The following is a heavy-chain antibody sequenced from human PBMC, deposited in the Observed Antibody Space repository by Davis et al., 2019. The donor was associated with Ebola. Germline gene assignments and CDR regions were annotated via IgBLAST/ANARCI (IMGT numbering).Heavy chain of an antibody. CDR2: INAGSSRK. CDR3: VREWFGETD. J-gene: IGHJ4*02. CDR1: GFTFSTYD. V-gene: IGHV3-48*02. Sequence: GESLKISCAASGFTFSTYDMNWVRQAPGKGLEWVSTINAGSSRKSYADSVKGRFTISRDNAKNSLYLQMNSLGDEDTAVYYCVREWFGETDWGQGTLVTVSS. D-gene: IGHD3-10*01.